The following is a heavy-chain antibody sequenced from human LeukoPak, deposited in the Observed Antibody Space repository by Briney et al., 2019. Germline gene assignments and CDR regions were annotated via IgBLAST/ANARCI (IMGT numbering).Heavy chain of an antibody. CDR3: ARDRAAAGPLDP. Sequence: ASVKVSCKASGYTFTGYYMRWVRQAPGQGLEWMGWINPNSGGTNYAQKFQGRVTMTRDTSISTAYMELSRLRSDDTAVYYCARDRAAAGPLDPWGQGTLVTVSS. CDR2: INPNSGGT. CDR1: GYTFTGYY. J-gene: IGHJ5*02. D-gene: IGHD6-13*01. V-gene: IGHV1-2*02.